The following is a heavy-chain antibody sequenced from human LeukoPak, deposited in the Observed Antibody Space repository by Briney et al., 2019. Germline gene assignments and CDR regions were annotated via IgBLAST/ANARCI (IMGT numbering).Heavy chain of an antibody. J-gene: IGHJ6*02. CDR3: ARGAAGTTPDYYYFGLDV. D-gene: IGHD1-7*01. CDR2: IYPGDSDT. CDR1: GYRFTDYW. Sequence: ESLKISCKGSGYRFTDYWIGWVRQMPGKGLEWMGIIYPGDSDTRYSPSFQGQVTISADKSINTAHLQWSSLKASDTAMYYCARGAAGTTPDYYYFGLDVWGQGTTVRVSS. V-gene: IGHV5-51*01.